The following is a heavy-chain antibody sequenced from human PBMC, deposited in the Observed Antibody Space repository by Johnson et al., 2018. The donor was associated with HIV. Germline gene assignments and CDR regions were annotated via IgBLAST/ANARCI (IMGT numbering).Heavy chain of an antibody. V-gene: IGHV3-7*03. CDR2: IKQDGRER. D-gene: IGHD1-26*01. CDR1: GFTFSSYW. Sequence: EVQLVESGGGVVHPGRSLRLSCVGSGFTFSSYWMSWVRQAPGKGLEWVATIKQDGRERYHVDSVKGRFTISRDKAKKSLCLQVNNLRVEDKALYFCVRRDSGSLSLDLWGQGTMVIVSS. J-gene: IGHJ3*01. CDR3: VRRDSGSLSLDL.